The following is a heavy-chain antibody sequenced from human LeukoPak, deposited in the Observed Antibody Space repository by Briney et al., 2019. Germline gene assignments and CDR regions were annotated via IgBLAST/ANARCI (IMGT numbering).Heavy chain of an antibody. CDR3: ARDKGFMVRGVINYGMDV. CDR2: IYSSGST. V-gene: IGHV4-4*07. D-gene: IGHD3-10*01. J-gene: IGHJ6*02. Sequence: PSETLSLTCTVSGGSICSFYWSWIRQPAGKGLKWIGRIYSSGSTNYNPSLKSRATMSADTSKNQFSLKRTSVTAADTDVYYCARDKGFMVRGVINYGMDVWGQGTTVTVSS. CDR1: GGSICSFY.